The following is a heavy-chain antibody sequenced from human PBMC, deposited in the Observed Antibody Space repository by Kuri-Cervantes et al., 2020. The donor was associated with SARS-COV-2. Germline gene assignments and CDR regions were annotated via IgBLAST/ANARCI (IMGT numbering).Heavy chain of an antibody. D-gene: IGHD3-10*01. V-gene: IGHV3-49*03. Sequence: LSLTCTASGFTFGDYAMTWFRQAPGKGLEWVGFIRSKIFGGTAEYAASVKGRFTISRDDSKNIAYLQMNSLRAEDTAVYYCARDRYVEWRVRGEEGYYGMDVWGQGTTVTVSS. J-gene: IGHJ6*02. CDR2: IRSKIFGGTA. CDR3: ARDRYVEWRVRGEEGYYGMDV. CDR1: GFTFGDYA.